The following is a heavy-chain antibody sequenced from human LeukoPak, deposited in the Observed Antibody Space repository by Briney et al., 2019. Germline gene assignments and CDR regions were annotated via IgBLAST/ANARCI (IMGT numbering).Heavy chain of an antibody. D-gene: IGHD6-19*01. CDR3: ARAVAGTGRNYFDY. V-gene: IGHV3-11*01. Sequence: KPGGSLRLSCAASGFTFSDYYMSWIRQAPGKGLEWVSYISSSGTTIYYADSVKGRFTISRDNAKNSLYLQMNSLRAEDTALYYCARAVAGTGRNYFDYWGQGTLVTVSS. J-gene: IGHJ4*02. CDR1: GFTFSDYY. CDR2: ISSSGTTI.